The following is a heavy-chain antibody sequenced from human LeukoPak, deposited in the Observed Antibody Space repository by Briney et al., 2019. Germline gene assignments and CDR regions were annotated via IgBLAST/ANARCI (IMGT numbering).Heavy chain of an antibody. CDR3: ARSPGIWNEYGRLEY. CDR1: GDSISSGGHY. V-gene: IGHV4-31*03. D-gene: IGHD1-1*01. J-gene: IGHJ4*02. Sequence: PSETLSLTCTVSGDSISSGGHYWNWLRQRPGKGLEWIGYIFRTGSTYYNPSLKSRVTISVDTSKNQFSLKLSSVTAADTAVYYCARSPGIWNEYGRLEYWGQGALVTVSS. CDR2: IFRTGST.